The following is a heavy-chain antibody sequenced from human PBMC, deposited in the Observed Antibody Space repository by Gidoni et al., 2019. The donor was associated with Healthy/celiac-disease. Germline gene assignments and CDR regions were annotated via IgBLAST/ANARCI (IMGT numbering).Heavy chain of an antibody. V-gene: IGHV4-30-4*01. J-gene: IGHJ3*02. CDR3: ARADYYDSSGYADAFDI. CDR2: IYYSGST. D-gene: IGHD3-22*01. Sequence: QVQLQESGPGLVKPSQTLSLTCTVSGGSISSGDYYWSWIRQPPGKGLEWIGYIYYSGSTYYNPSLKSRVTISVDTSKNQFSLKLSSVTAADTAVYYCARADYYDSSGYADAFDIWGQGTMVTVSS. CDR1: GGSISSGDYY.